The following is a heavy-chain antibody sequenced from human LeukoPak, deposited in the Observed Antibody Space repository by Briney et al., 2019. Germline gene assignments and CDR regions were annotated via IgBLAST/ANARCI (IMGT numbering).Heavy chain of an antibody. CDR3: ARGFVEMAPPLGY. Sequence: SETLSLTCAVYGGSFGGYYWSWIRQPPGKGLEWIGEINHSGSTNYNPSLKSRVTISVDTSKNQFSLKLSSVTAADTAVYYCARGFVEMAPPLGYWGQGTLVTVSS. D-gene: IGHD5-24*01. CDR2: INHSGST. J-gene: IGHJ4*02. CDR1: GGSFGGYY. V-gene: IGHV4-34*01.